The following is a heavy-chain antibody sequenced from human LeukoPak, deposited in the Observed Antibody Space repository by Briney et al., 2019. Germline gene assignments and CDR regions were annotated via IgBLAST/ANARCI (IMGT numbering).Heavy chain of an antibody. D-gene: IGHD3-22*01. J-gene: IGHJ4*02. CDR3: ARDGRGYPAYYFDY. V-gene: IGHV4-59*01. CDR1: GGSISSYY. Sequence: SETLSLTCTVSGGSISSYYWSWIRQPPGKGLEWIGYIYYSGSTNYNPSLKSRVTIPVDTSKNQFSLKLSSVTAADTAVYYCARDGRGYPAYYFDYWGQGTLVTVSS. CDR2: IYYSGST.